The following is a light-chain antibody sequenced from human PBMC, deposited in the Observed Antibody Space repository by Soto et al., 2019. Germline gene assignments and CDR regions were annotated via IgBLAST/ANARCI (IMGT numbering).Light chain of an antibody. J-gene: IGKJ1*01. CDR3: QQYHTDWT. Sequence: DIQVTQSPSTLSASLGDAVTITCRASESIDNWLAWYQQKPGKAPKLLIFAASTLVRGVPSKFSGRGSGTEFTLTISSLQADDFATYYCQQYHTDWTFGQGTKVDI. V-gene: IGKV1-5*01. CDR1: ESIDNW. CDR2: AAS.